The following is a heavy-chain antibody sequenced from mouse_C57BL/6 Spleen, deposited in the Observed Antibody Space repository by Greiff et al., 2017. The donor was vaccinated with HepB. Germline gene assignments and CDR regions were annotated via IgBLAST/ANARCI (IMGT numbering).Heavy chain of an antibody. CDR1: GFTFSDYG. CDR2: ISSGSSTI. J-gene: IGHJ1*03. V-gene: IGHV5-17*01. CDR3: ARQGSYYYGSSHWYFDV. D-gene: IGHD1-1*01. Sequence: EVMLVESGGGLVKPGGSLKLSCAASGFTFSDYGMHWVRQAPEKGLEWVAYISSGSSTIYYADTVKGRFTISRDNAKNTLFLQMTSLRSEDTAMYYCARQGSYYYGSSHWYFDVWGTGTTVTVSS.